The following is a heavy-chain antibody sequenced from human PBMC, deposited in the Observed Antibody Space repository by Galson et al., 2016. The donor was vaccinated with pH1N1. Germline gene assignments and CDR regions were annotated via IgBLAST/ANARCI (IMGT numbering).Heavy chain of an antibody. J-gene: IGHJ3*01. CDR2: VNPGGSTI. Sequence: QSGAEVKKPGESLKISCKASGYSFTSQWIAWVRQVPGKGLEWVGVVNPGGSTIRYSPSFQGRVTISTDKSITTAYLQWTSLRAPDTATYYCARQYDFGNYRVAGFDFWGQGTVVIVSS. V-gene: IGHV5-51*03. CDR3: ARQYDFGNYRVAGFDF. CDR1: GYSFTSQW. D-gene: IGHD4-11*01.